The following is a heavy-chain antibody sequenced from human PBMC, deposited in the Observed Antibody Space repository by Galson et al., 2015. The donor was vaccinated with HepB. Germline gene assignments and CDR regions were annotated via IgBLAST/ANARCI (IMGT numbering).Heavy chain of an antibody. CDR3: ARMGSNWNSFYYYYYYMDV. J-gene: IGHJ6*03. Sequence: SVKVSCKASGYTFTSYGISWVRQAPGQGLEWMGWISAYNGNTNYAQKLQGRVTMTTDTSTSTAYMELRSLRSDDTAVYYCARMGSNWNSFYYYYYYMDVWGKGTTVTVSS. V-gene: IGHV1-18*01. D-gene: IGHD1/OR15-1a*01. CDR2: ISAYNGNT. CDR1: GYTFTSYG.